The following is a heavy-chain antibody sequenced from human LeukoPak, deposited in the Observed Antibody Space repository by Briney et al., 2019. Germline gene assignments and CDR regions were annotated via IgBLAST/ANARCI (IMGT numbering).Heavy chain of an antibody. CDR2: MNPNSGNT. D-gene: IGHD2-2*01. J-gene: IGHJ4*02. Sequence: ASVKVSCKASGYTFTSYDINWVRQATGQGLEWMGWMNPNSGNTGYAQKFQGRVTITRDTSASTAYMELSSLRSEDTAVYYCARGRCVGSTNCYYFDSWGQGTLVTVSS. CDR3: ARGRCVGSTNCYYFDS. CDR1: GYTFTSYD. V-gene: IGHV1-8*03.